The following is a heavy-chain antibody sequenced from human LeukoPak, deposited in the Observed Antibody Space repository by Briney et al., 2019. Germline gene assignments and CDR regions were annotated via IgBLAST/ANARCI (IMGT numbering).Heavy chain of an antibody. J-gene: IGHJ4*02. CDR3: VRDPSGSGFAFDS. CDR1: GFIFSKDA. CDR2: IWFDGSNK. D-gene: IGHD1-1*01. V-gene: IGHV3-33*01. Sequence: GGSLRLSCAASGFIFSKDAMHWVRQAPGKGLEWVAFIWFDGSNKHYADSVKGRFTISRDNSEDTLYLQMNSLRAEGTAVYYCVRDPSGSGFAFDSWGQGALVTVSS.